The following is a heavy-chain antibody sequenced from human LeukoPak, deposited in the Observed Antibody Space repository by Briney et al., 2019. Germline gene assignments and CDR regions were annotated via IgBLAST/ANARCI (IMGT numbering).Heavy chain of an antibody. J-gene: IGHJ4*02. CDR1: GFTFNIYA. V-gene: IGHV3-30-3*01. CDR3: AKDRGDGYNWENYSGFDS. D-gene: IGHD5-24*01. Sequence: GGSLRLSCAASGFTFNIYAMHWVRQAPGKGLEWVTFISHDGNDKDYADSVKGRFTISRGNSQNTLSLQMNSLRVEDTGVYYCAKDRGDGYNWENYSGFDSWGQGTLVTVSS. CDR2: ISHDGNDK.